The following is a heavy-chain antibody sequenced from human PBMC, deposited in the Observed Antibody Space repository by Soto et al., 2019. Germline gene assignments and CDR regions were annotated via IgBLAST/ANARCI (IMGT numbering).Heavy chain of an antibody. CDR3: ARGGVVVPAAIRGVFDYYYGMDV. D-gene: IGHD2-2*02. Sequence: SETLSLTCAVSGGSISSSNWWSWVRQPPGKGLEWIGEIYHSGSTNYNPSLKSRVTISVDKSKNQFSLKLSSVTAADTDVYFCARGGVVVPAAIRGVFDYYYGMDVWGQGTTVTVSS. CDR1: GGSISSSNW. V-gene: IGHV4-4*02. J-gene: IGHJ6*02. CDR2: IYHSGST.